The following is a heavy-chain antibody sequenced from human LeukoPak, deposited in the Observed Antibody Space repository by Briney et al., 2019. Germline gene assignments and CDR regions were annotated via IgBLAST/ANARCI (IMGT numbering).Heavy chain of an antibody. D-gene: IGHD6-19*01. J-gene: IGHJ6*03. CDR1: GGTFSSYA. V-gene: IGHV1-69*01. CDR2: IIPIFGTA. Sequence: SVKVSCKASGGTFSSYAISWVRQAPGQGLEWMGGIIPIFGTANYAQKFQGRVTITADESTSTAYMELSSLRSEDTAVYYCASAKTTYSSGWYYYYMDVWGKGNTVTVSS. CDR3: ASAKTTYSSGWYYYYMDV.